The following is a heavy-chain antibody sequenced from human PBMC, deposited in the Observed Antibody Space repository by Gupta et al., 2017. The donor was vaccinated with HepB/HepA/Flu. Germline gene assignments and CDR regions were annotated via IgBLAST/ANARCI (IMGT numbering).Heavy chain of an antibody. V-gene: IGHV3-30*03. CDR1: GFSFSACG. Sequence: QVQLVESGGGVVQPGNSLRLSCVGSGFSFSACGMHWVRPAPGKGLEWVAVIRHDGSDKYYADSVKGRFTISRDNSENTVYLQMNSLRTEDTAVYHCAIGGLVGTTEKDPTHNWGQGTLVTVSS. CDR3: AIGGLVGTTEKDPTHN. J-gene: IGHJ4*02. CDR2: IRHDGSDK. D-gene: IGHD3-22*01.